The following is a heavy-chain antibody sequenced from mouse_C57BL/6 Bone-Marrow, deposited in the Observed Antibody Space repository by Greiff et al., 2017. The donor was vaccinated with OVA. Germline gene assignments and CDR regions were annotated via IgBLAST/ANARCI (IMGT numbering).Heavy chain of an antibody. CDR3: ARSSDSDSDY. CDR1: GYTFTDYY. Sequence: VQLKESGPVLVKPGASVKMSCKASGYTFTDYYMNWVKQSHGKSLEWIGAINPYNGGTSYNQKFKGKATLTVDKSSSTAYMELNSLTSKDYAVYYCARSSDSDSDYWGQGTTLTVSS. V-gene: IGHV1-19*01. CDR2: INPYNGGT. J-gene: IGHJ2*01. D-gene: IGHD2-4*01.